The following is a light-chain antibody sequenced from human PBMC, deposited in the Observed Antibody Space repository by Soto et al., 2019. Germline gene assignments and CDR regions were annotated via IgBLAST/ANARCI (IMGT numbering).Light chain of an antibody. CDR2: EVS. J-gene: IGLJ1*01. V-gene: IGLV2-14*01. Sequence: LTQPASVSGSPGQSITISCTGTSSDVGGYNYVSWYQQHPGKAPKLMIYEVSNRPSGVSNRFSGSKSGNTASLTISGLQAEGEADYYCSSYTSSSTGVFGTGTKVTV. CDR1: SSDVGGYNY. CDR3: SSYTSSSTGV.